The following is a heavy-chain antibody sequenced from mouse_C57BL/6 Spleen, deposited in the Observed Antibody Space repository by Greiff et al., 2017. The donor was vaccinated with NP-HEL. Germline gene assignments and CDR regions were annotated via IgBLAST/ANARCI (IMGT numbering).Heavy chain of an antibody. D-gene: IGHD1-1*01. CDR3: ARSHYYYGSSSYTMDY. V-gene: IGHV1-69*01. CDR2: IDPSDSYT. CDR1: GYTFTSYW. Sequence: VQLQQPGAELVMPGASVKLSCKASGYTFTSYWMHWVKQRPGQGLEWIGEIDPSDSYTTYNQKFKGKSTLTVDKSSSTAYMQLSSLTSEDSAVYYCARSHYYYGSSSYTMDYWGQGTSVTVSS. J-gene: IGHJ4*01.